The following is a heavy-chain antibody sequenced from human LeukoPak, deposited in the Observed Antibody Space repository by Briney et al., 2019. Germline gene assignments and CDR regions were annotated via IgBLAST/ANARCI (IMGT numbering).Heavy chain of an antibody. J-gene: IGHJ4*02. CDR3: PKDLLQGDGYWDIDY. V-gene: IGHV3-23*01. CDR1: GFSFSIYA. D-gene: IGHD5-24*01. CDR2: IVGSGGST. Sequence: PGGALRLSCAASGFSFSIYAMSWVRQTPGKGLEWIAGIVGSGGSTFYADYVKGRFTISRDNSKNTLYLQMNSLRAEDTAIYYCPKDLLQGDGYWDIDYWGQGTLVTVSS.